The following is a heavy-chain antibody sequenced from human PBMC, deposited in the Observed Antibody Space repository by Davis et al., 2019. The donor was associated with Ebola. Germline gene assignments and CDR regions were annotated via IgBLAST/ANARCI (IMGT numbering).Heavy chain of an antibody. D-gene: IGHD3-10*02. J-gene: IGHJ4*02. V-gene: IGHV4-34*01. Sequence: MPSETLSLTCAVYGGSFSGYYWSWIRQPPGKGLEWIGEIYHSGSTNYNPSLKSRVTISVDKSKNQFSLKLSSVTAADTAVYYCASMLGLEYYFDYWGQGTLVTVSS. CDR1: GGSFSGYY. CDR3: ASMLGLEYYFDY. CDR2: IYHSGST.